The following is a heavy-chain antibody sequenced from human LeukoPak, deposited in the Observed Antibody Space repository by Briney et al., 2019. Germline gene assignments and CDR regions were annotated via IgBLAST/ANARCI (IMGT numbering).Heavy chain of an antibody. CDR1: GYSISSGYY. CDR3: AREFSGGATAGGDYFDY. V-gene: IGHV4-38-2*02. J-gene: IGHJ4*02. Sequence: PSETLSLTCTVSGYSISSGYYWGWIRQPPGKGLEWIGSIYHSGSTYYNPSLKSRVTISVDTSKNQFSLKLSSVTAADTAVYYCAREFSGGATAGGDYFDYWGQGTLVTVSS. CDR2: IYHSGST. D-gene: IGHD1-26*01.